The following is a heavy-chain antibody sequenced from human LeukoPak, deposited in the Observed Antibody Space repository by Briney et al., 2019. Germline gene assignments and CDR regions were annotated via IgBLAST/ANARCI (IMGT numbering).Heavy chain of an antibody. CDR2: ISSSSSTI. Sequence: GGSLRLFCAASGFTFSSYSMNGVRQAPGKGLEWVSYISSSSSTIYYADSVKGRYTISRDNAKNSLYLQMNSLRAEDTAVYYCARAWYGFDYWGQGTLVTVSS. V-gene: IGHV3-48*01. J-gene: IGHJ4*02. CDR3: ARAWYGFDY. D-gene: IGHD3-10*01. CDR1: GFTFSSYS.